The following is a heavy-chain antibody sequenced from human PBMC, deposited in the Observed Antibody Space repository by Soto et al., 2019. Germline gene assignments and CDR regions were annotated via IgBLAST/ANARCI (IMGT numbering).Heavy chain of an antibody. V-gene: IGHV4-39*01. D-gene: IGHD1-20*01. J-gene: IGHJ4*02. CDR1: GGSISSSSYY. CDR3: ARLRITGTKRN. CDR2: IYYSGST. Sequence: SETLSLTCTVSGGSISSSSYYWGWIRQPPGKGLEWIGSIYYSGSTYYNPSLKSRVTISVDTSKNQFSLKLSSVTAADTAVYYCARLRITGTKRNWGQGTRVTVSS.